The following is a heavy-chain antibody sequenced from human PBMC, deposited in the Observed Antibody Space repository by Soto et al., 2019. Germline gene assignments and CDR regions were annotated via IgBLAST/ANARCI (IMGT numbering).Heavy chain of an antibody. J-gene: IGHJ5*02. D-gene: IGHD2-15*01. Sequence: KLRETLSLTCTVSGGSISSSYWSWIRQPPGKGLEWLAYIYDDGSANYNPSLKSRATISLDMSKNQFSLKLTSVTAADTAVYYCARDKYCSGGSCRKNWFDPWGQGTLVTVSS. CDR2: IYDDGSA. V-gene: IGHV4-59*01. CDR3: ARDKYCSGGSCRKNWFDP. CDR1: GGSISSSY.